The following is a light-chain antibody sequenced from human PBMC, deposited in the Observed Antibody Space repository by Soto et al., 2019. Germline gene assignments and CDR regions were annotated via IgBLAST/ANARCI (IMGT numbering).Light chain of an antibody. J-gene: IGLJ1*01. CDR2: DVS. CDR3: CSSTSSTPYV. CDR1: GSDVGGYNY. V-gene: IGLV2-14*01. Sequence: QSVLTQPASVSESPGQSITISCTGTGSDVGGYNYVSWYQQNPGKAPKLMIYDVSNRPSGVSNRFSGSKSGNTASLTISGLQAEDEAEYYCCSSTSSTPYVFGTGTKLTVL.